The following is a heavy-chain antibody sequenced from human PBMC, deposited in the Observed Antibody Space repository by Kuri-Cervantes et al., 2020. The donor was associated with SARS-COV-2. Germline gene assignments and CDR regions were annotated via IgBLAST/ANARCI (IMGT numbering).Heavy chain of an antibody. J-gene: IGHJ5*02. Sequence: GGSLRLSCAASGFTFSGYWMHWVRQAPGKGLVWVSDISADGSTTSYADFVKGRFTISRDNAKNTLYLQMNSLRAEDTAVYYCARDRYGDYPNWFDPWGQGTLVTVSS. D-gene: IGHD4-17*01. V-gene: IGHV3-74*01. CDR2: ISADGSTT. CDR3: ARDRYGDYPNWFDP. CDR1: GFTFSGYW.